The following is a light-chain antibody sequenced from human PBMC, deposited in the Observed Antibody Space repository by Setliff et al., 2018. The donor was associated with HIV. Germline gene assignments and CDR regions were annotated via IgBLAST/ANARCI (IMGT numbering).Light chain of an antibody. CDR2: EVT. CDR1: SSDVGGYNY. V-gene: IGLV2-8*01. J-gene: IGLJ1*01. Sequence: QSVLTQPPSASGSPGQSVAISCTGTSSDVGGYNYVSWYQLHPGKAPKLMISEVTKRLSGVPDRFSGSKSGNTASLTVSGLQAEDEADYCCSSHRDNSPFVFGTGTKVTVL. CDR3: SSHRDNSPFV.